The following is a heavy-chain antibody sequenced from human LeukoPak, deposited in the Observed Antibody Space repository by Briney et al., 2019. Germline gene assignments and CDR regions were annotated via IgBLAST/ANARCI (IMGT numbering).Heavy chain of an antibody. CDR2: ISSRAKTI. CDR1: GFTFSDYY. CDR3: ARESRTVTTYDY. Sequence: PGGSLRLSCAASGFTFSDYYMNWIRQAPGKGLEWVSYISSRAKTIYSADSVKGRFTISRDNAKNSLYLQMNSLRAEDTAVYYCARESRTVTTYDYWGQGALVTVSP. D-gene: IGHD4-17*01. J-gene: IGHJ4*02. V-gene: IGHV3-11*04.